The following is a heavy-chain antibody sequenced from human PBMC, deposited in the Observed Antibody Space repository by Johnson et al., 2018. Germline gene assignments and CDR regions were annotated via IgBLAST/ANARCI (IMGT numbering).Heavy chain of an antibody. Sequence: VQLVQSGGGLVQPGRSLRLSCAASGFTFADYAMSWVRQAPGKGLEWVSAISGSGGSTYYADSVKGRFTISRDNSKKTRYLQMNSLRAEDTAVYYCAREQVGATTPDYYYYGLDVWGQGTTVTVSS. CDR1: GFTFADYA. CDR2: ISGSGGST. D-gene: IGHD5-12*01. J-gene: IGHJ6*02. V-gene: IGHV3-23*04. CDR3: AREQVGATTPDYYYYGLDV.